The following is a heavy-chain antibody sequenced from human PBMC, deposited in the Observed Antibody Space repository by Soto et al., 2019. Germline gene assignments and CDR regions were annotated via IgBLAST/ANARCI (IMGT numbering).Heavy chain of an antibody. J-gene: IGHJ3*02. CDR2: ISPDGSNA. V-gene: IGHV3-30-3*01. CDR3: ARGPSHGAFDI. CDR1: GSTFSSYD. Sequence: QVQLVESGGDVVQPGRSLRLSCAASGSTFSSYDIHWVRQAPGKGLEWVAHISPDGSNAYYADSVKGRFTVSRDNAKNTGYRQMNSLRAEDAAVYYCARGPSHGAFDIWGQGTMVTVSS.